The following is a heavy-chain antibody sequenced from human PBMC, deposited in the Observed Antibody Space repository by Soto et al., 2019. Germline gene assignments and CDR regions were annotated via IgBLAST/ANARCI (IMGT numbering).Heavy chain of an antibody. CDR3: ARAGWSRLVPDFDY. Sequence: SETLSLTCAVYGGSCSGYCWRWIRQPPGKGLEWIGEINHSGSTNYNPSLKSRVTISVDTSKNQFSLKLSSVTAADTAVYYCARAGWSRLVPDFDYWGQGTLVTVSS. V-gene: IGHV4-34*01. CDR1: GGSCSGYC. CDR2: INHSGST. D-gene: IGHD2-8*02. J-gene: IGHJ4*02.